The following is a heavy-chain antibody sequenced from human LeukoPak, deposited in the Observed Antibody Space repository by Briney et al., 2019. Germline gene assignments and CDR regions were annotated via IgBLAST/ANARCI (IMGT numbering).Heavy chain of an antibody. J-gene: IGHJ4*02. CDR2: ILYDGSNQ. D-gene: IGHD3-3*01. V-gene: IGHV3-30-3*02. CDR3: AKNPTVFGVVIINPWD. CDR1: GFPFSTYA. Sequence: GGSLRLSCAASGFPFSTYAMHWVRQAPGKGLEWVAVILYDGSNQYYADSVKGRFTISRDNSKNTLYLQMNSLRAEDTAVYYCAKNPTVFGVVIINPWDWGQGTLVTVSS.